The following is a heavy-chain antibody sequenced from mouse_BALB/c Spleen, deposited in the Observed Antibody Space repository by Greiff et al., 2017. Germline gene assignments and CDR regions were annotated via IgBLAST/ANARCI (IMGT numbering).Heavy chain of an antibody. CDR1: GDSITSGY. Sequence: EVKLQESGPSLVKPSQTLSLTCSVTGDSITSGYWNWIRKFPGNKLEYMGYISYSGSTYYNPSLKSRISITRDTSKNQYYLQLNSVTTEDTATYYCARYDYGSSGWYVDVWGAGTTVTVSS. CDR3: ARYDYGSSGWYVDV. V-gene: IGHV3-8*02. J-gene: IGHJ1*01. CDR2: ISYSGST. D-gene: IGHD1-1*01.